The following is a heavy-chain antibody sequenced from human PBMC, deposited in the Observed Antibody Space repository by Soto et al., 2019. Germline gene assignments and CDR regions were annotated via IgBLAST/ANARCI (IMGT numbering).Heavy chain of an antibody. Sequence: QVQLVQSGAEVKKPRSSVKVSCKASGGTFSSYAISWVRQAPGQGLEWMGGIIPIFGTANYAQKFQGRVRSTAEESTSTAYMELSSLRSEDTAVYYCATSYQTTLRHGYYYYGMDVWGQGTTVTVSS. D-gene: IGHD2-2*01. J-gene: IGHJ6*02. CDR1: GGTFSSYA. V-gene: IGHV1-69*01. CDR3: ATSYQTTLRHGYYYYGMDV. CDR2: IIPIFGTA.